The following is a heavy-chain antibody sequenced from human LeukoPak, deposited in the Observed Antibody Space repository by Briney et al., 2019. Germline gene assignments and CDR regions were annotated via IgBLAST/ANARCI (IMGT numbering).Heavy chain of an antibody. CDR1: GFTFSSHA. CDR3: ARDRSRNYSCDY. D-gene: IGHD2-2*01. Sequence: PGRSLRLSCVASGFTFSSHAMHWVRQAPGRGLEWVAFISYDGSIKYYADSVKGRFTISRDTSKNTLYLQMSSLRTEDTAVYYCARDRSRNYSCDYWGQGTLVSVSS. J-gene: IGHJ4*02. CDR2: ISYDGSIK. V-gene: IGHV3-30-3*01.